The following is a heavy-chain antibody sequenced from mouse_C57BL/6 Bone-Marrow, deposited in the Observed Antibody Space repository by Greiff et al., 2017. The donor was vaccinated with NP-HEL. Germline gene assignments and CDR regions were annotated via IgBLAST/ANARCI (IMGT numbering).Heavy chain of an antibody. J-gene: IGHJ2*01. CDR1: GYTFTSYW. V-gene: IGHV1-69*01. Sequence: VQLQQSGAELVMPGASVKLSCKASGYTFTSYWMHWVKQRPGQGLEWIGEIDPSDSYTNYNQKFKGKSTLTVDKSSSTAYMQLSSLTSEDSAVYYCARDGYYVGFDYWGQGTTLTVSS. CDR3: ARDGYYVGFDY. CDR2: IDPSDSYT. D-gene: IGHD2-3*01.